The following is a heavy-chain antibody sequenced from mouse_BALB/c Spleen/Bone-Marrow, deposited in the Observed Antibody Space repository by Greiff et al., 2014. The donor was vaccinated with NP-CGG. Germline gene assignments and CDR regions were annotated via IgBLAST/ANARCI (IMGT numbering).Heavy chain of an antibody. V-gene: IGHV1-80*01. CDR3: ARWITTVVAPYVMDY. D-gene: IGHD1-1*01. J-gene: IGHJ4*01. CDR2: IYPGDGDT. CDR1: GYAFSNYW. Sequence: VQLQESGAELVRPGSSVKISCKASGYAFSNYWMNWVKQRPGQGLEWIGKIYPGDGDTNYNGKFKGKATLTADKSSSTAYMQLSSLTSEDSAVYFCARWITTVVAPYVMDYWGQGTSVTVSS.